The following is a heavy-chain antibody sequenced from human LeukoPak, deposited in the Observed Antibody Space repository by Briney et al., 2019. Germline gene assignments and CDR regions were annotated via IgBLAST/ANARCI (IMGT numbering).Heavy chain of an antibody. CDR1: GGSISSYY. CDR3: ARSYDSSGYLDY. Sequence: PSETLSLTCTVSGGSISSYYWSWIRQPPGKGLEWIGYIYYSGSTNYNPSLKSRVTISVDTSKNQFSLKLSSVTAADTAVYYCARSYDSSGYLDYWGQGTLVTVSS. CDR2: IYYSGST. V-gene: IGHV4-59*01. D-gene: IGHD3-22*01. J-gene: IGHJ4*02.